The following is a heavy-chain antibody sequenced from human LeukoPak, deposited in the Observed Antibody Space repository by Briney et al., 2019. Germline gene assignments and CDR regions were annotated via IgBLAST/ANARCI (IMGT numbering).Heavy chain of an antibody. Sequence: GGSLRLSCAASGFTFSDYYMSWIRQAPGKGLEWVSYISSSGSTIYYADSVKGRFTISRDNAKNPLYLQMNSLRAEDTAVYYCARAVDTAMVTSHYFDYWGRGTLVTVSS. CDR1: GFTFSDYY. J-gene: IGHJ4*02. CDR2: ISSSGSTI. D-gene: IGHD5-18*01. V-gene: IGHV3-11*01. CDR3: ARAVDTAMVTSHYFDY.